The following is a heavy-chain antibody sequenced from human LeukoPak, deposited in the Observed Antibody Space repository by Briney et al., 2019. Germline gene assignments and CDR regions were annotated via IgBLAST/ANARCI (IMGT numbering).Heavy chain of an antibody. Sequence: PSETLSLTCTVSGGSISSYYWSWLRQPPGKGPEWIGYIYYSGSTNYNPSLKSRVTISVDTSKNQFSLKLSSVTAADTAVYYCARHSERWLGAFDIWGQGTMVTVS. CDR3: ARHSERWLGAFDI. CDR2: IYYSGST. D-gene: IGHD6-19*01. V-gene: IGHV4-59*08. CDR1: GGSISSYY. J-gene: IGHJ3*02.